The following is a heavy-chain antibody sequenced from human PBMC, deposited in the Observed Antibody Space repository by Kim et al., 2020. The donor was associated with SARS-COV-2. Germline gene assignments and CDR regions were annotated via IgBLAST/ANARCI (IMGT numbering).Heavy chain of an antibody. J-gene: IGHJ4*02. CDR3: ASGDTIFGVVPVAY. CDR2: ISSSSSYT. V-gene: IGHV3-11*03. D-gene: IGHD3-3*01. CDR1: GFTFSDYY. Sequence: GGSLRLSCAASGFTFSDYYMSWIRQAPGKGLEWVSYISSSSSYTNYADSVKGRFTIPRDNAKNSLYLQMNSLRAEDTAVYYCASGDTIFGVVPVAYWGQGTLVTVSS.